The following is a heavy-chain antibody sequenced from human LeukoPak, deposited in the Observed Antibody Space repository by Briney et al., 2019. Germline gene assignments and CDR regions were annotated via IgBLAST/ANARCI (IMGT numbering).Heavy chain of an antibody. J-gene: IGHJ4*02. V-gene: IGHV4-59*01. CDR3: ARAKRGYFDY. D-gene: IGHD3-10*01. Sequence: SETLSLTCAVYGGSFSGYYWSWIRQPPGKGLEWIGYIYYSGSTNYNPSLKSRVTISVDTSKNRFSLKLSSVTAADTAVYYCARAKRGYFDYWGQGTLVTVSS. CDR1: GGSFSGYY. CDR2: IYYSGST.